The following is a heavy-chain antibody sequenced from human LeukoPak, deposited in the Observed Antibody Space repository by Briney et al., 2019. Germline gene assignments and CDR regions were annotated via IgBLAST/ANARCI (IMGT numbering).Heavy chain of an antibody. Sequence: TPSETLSLTCTVSGGSISSYYWSWIRQPPGKGLEWIGYIHNSGTSTYNLSLKSRVTISADTSKNQFSLKLNSMTTADTAVYYCTRGAGWLIDYWGQGILVTVSS. CDR1: GGSISSYY. V-gene: IGHV4-59*01. CDR3: TRGAGWLIDY. D-gene: IGHD3-16*01. CDR2: IHNSGTS. J-gene: IGHJ4*02.